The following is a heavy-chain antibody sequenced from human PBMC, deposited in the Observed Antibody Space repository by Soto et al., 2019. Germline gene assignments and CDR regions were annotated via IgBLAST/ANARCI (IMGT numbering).Heavy chain of an antibody. D-gene: IGHD3-3*01. V-gene: IGHV1-2*02. Sequence: QVHLVQSGAEVKKPGASVRVSCQASGYTFIAHYIHWARQAPGQGLEWMGWVNPNSGFTKPAEKFHGRLTMSIDKSINTVYMELTTLRSDDTAVYYCARAIRDSGVIIPAWFDPWGQGTLVNVTS. J-gene: IGHJ5*02. CDR3: ARAIRDSGVIIPAWFDP. CDR2: VNPNSGFT. CDR1: GYTFIAHY.